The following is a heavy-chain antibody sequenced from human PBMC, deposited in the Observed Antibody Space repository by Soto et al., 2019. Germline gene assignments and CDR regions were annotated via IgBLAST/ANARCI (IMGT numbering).Heavy chain of an antibody. CDR1: GFSLTTDRVG. D-gene: IGHD1-26*01. Sequence: QITLKESGPTLVKPTQTLTLTCTFSGFSLTTDRVGVGWIRQPPGEALEWLAVIYWDDSKTYRPSLESRLTITNDTSKNQVALTMTNMDSLDTATYYSAHAYGGRSLYWCQGTLVTVSS. CDR2: IYWDDSK. CDR3: AHAYGGRSLY. J-gene: IGHJ4*02. V-gene: IGHV2-5*02.